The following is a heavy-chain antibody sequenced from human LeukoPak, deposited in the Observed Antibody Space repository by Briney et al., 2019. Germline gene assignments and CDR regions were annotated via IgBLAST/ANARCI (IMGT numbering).Heavy chain of an antibody. CDR3: ARVRGITFMAYFDY. Sequence: PSETLSLTCTVSGASISNYYWIRIRQPAGKGLEWIGLIYTSGNTNYNPSLKSRVTMSVDTSKNQFSLKLSSVTAADTAVYYYARVRGITFMAYFDYWGQGTLVTVSS. CDR1: GASISNYY. V-gene: IGHV4-4*07. D-gene: IGHD3-16*01. CDR2: IYTSGNT. J-gene: IGHJ4*02.